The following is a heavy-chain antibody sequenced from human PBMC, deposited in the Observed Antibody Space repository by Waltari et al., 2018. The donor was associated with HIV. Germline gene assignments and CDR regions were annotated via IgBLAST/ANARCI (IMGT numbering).Heavy chain of an antibody. J-gene: IGHJ6*02. Sequence: EVPLIQSGPAVKKPGTTVKLSCRLSGYSLIDLHLYWVQQAPGKGLEWVGRIDPEEGETTYGEKFQDRVTISVDMSTNTAYMQVSRLRSEDTAVYFCATDRGLIYYYGMDVWGPGTTVTVSS. CDR3: ATDRGLIYYYGMDV. CDR2: IDPEEGET. CDR1: GYSLIDLH. V-gene: IGHV1-69-2*01.